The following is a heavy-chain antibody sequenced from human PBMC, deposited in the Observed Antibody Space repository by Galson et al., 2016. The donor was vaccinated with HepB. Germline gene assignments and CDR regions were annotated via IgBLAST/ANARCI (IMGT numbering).Heavy chain of an antibody. J-gene: IGHJ6*02. V-gene: IGHV1-18*04. CDR1: GYTFTGYY. CDR2: ISPYNGNT. Sequence: SVKVSCKASGYTFTGYYIHWVRQAPGQGPEWMGWISPYNGNTNYAQKFQGRVTMTTDTSTSTAYMELRSLRSDDTAVYYCARDTGDDFNYAMDVWGQGTTVTVSS. D-gene: IGHD5-12*01. CDR3: ARDTGDDFNYAMDV.